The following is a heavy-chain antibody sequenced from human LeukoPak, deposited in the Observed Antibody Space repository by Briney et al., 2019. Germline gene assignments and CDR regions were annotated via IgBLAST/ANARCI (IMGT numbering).Heavy chain of an antibody. Sequence: GGSLRLSCAASGFTFSSYSMNWVRQAPGKGLEWVSSISSSSSYIYYADSVKGRFTISRDNAKNSLYLQMNSLRAEDTAVYYCARDRHASSWFDKNWFDPWGQGTLVTVSS. J-gene: IGHJ5*02. V-gene: IGHV3-21*01. CDR2: ISSSSSYI. CDR3: ARDRHASSWFDKNWFDP. D-gene: IGHD6-13*01. CDR1: GFTFSSYS.